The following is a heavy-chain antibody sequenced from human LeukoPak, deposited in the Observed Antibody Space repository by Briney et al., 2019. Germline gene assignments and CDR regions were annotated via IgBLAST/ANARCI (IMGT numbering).Heavy chain of an antibody. D-gene: IGHD4-17*01. CDR1: GYTFTGYY. CDR3: ARGPDYGDYPYYFDY. J-gene: IGHJ4*02. Sequence: ASVKVSCKASGYTFTGYYMHWVRQAPGQGLEWMGWINPNSGGTNYAQKFQGRVTMTRDTSNSTAYMELSRLRSDDTAVYYCARGPDYGDYPYYFDYWGQGTLVTVSS. CDR2: INPNSGGT. V-gene: IGHV1-2*02.